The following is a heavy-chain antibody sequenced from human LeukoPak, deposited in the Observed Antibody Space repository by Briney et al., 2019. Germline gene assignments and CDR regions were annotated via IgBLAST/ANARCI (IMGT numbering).Heavy chain of an antibody. V-gene: IGHV1-8*01. CDR2: MNPNSGNT. D-gene: IGHD6-13*01. Sequence: ASVKVSCKASGYTFTSYDINWVRQATGQGLEWMGRMNPNSGNTGYAQKFQGRVTMTRNTSISTAYMELSSLRSEDTAVYYCARARSRSGEEPHGYWGQGTLVTVSS. CDR3: ARARSRSGEEPHGY. J-gene: IGHJ4*02. CDR1: GYTFTSYD.